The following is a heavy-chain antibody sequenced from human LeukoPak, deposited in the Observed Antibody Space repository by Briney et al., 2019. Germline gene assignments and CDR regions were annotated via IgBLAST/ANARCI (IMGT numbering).Heavy chain of an antibody. CDR1: GASIISYF. V-gene: IGHV4-59*08. D-gene: IGHD6-19*01. CDR2: IYHTGST. J-gene: IGHJ5*02. CDR3: ATGYRGGWQNWFDP. Sequence: PSETLSLTCTVSGASIISYFWSWIRQHPGKGLEWIGFIYHTGSTNHNPSLKGRVTMSVDTSKNQFSLRLSSVTAADTAVYYCATGYRGGWQNWFDPWGQGTLVTVSS.